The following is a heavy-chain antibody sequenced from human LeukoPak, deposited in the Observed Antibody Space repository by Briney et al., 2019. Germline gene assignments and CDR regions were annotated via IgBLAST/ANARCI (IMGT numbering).Heavy chain of an antibody. CDR2: ISSSSNYI. Sequence: GGSLRLSCAASGFTFSSYNMNWVRQAPGKGLEWVASISSSSNYIYYVDSVKGRFTISRDNAKNSLYLQMNNLRAEDTAVYYCARGGELLRPADYWGQGALVTVSS. CDR3: ARGGELLRPADY. J-gene: IGHJ4*02. V-gene: IGHV3-21*01. CDR1: GFTFSSYN. D-gene: IGHD1-26*01.